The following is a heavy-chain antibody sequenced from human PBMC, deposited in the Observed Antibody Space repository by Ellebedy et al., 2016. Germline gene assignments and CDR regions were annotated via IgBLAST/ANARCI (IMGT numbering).Heavy chain of an antibody. CDR3: ARVRSPDYSTNYDLDV. CDR1: GFTFSRFD. V-gene: IGHV3-30*03. D-gene: IGHD3-22*01. CDR2: ISNDGNDE. J-gene: IGHJ6*02. Sequence: GESLKISXAASGFTFSRFDIHWVRQAQGKGLEWVAAISNDGNDEIYGASVKGRFSISRDNSKNRVYLQMSSLRVEDTAVYSCARVRSPDYSTNYDLDVWGQGTTVTVSS.